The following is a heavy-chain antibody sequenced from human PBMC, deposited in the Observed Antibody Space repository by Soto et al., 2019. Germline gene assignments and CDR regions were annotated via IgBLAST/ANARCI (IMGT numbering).Heavy chain of an antibody. CDR2: IHYSGST. CDR3: ARTLNSGDLDC. V-gene: IGHV4-59*08. D-gene: IGHD1-26*01. J-gene: IGHJ4*02. Sequence: SETLSLTCTVSGGSISGYFWSWSRQPPGKGPEWIGYIHYSGSTNYNPSLKSRLTISVDTSKNQFSLKLTSVTAADTAVYYCARTLNSGDLDCWGQGILVTVSS. CDR1: GGSISGYF.